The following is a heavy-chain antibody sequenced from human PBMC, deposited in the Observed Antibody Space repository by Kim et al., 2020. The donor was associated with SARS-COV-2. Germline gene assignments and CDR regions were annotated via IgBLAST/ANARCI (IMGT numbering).Heavy chain of an antibody. D-gene: IGHD5-18*01. J-gene: IGHJ4*02. CDR1: GYTFTGYY. CDR2: INPNSGGT. V-gene: IGHV1-2*02. CDR3: ARWIQLWTPTQGHFDY. Sequence: ASVKVSCKASGYTFTGYYMHWVRQAPGQGLEWMGWINPNSGGTNYAQKFQGRVTMTRDTSISTAYMELSRLRSDDTAVYYCARWIQLWTPTQGHFDYWGQGTLVTVSS.